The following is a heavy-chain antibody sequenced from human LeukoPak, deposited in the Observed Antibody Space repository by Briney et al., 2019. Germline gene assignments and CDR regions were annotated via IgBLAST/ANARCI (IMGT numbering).Heavy chain of an antibody. CDR3: ARGYCSSTSCYSGFDP. D-gene: IGHD2-2*01. Sequence: NLSPNFPFPCCSLHRGGYYRSLIRQHPGKGLEGVGYIYYSGSTYYNPSLKSRVTISVDTSKNQFSLKLSSVTAADTAVYYCARGYCSSTSCYSGFDPWGQGTLVTVSS. CDR2: IYYSGST. V-gene: IGHV4-31*03. J-gene: IGHJ5*02. CDR1: CCSLHRGGYY.